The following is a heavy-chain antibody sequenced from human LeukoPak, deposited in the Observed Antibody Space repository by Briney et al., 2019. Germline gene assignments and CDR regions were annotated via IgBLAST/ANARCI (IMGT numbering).Heavy chain of an antibody. J-gene: IGHJ4*02. CDR3: ARDQGSGSYLFDY. CDR2: ISYDGSNK. D-gene: IGHD1-26*01. Sequence: GRSLRLSCAASGFTFSSYAMHWVRQAPGKGLEWVAVISYDGSNKYYADSVKGRFTISRDNPKNTPYLQMNSLRAEDTAVYYCARDQGSGSYLFDYWGQGTLVTVSS. V-gene: IGHV3-30*04. CDR1: GFTFSSYA.